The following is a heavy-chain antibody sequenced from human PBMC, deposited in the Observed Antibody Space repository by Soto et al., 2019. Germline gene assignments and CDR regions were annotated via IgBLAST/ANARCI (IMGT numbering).Heavy chain of an antibody. CDR3: AYGLRAPYYLHY. J-gene: IGHJ4*01. CDR1: CGSIISSGYY. V-gene: IGHV4-31*03. Sequence: PSETLSLTCTFSCGSIISSGYYWSWVRQHPGKGLEWIGYIHYGGSPYYSPSLKSRTTISVDTSTNQFSLTLTSVTPADTAVYYCAYGLRAPYYLHYWGQGTLVTVSS. CDR2: IHYGGSP. D-gene: IGHD3-10*01.